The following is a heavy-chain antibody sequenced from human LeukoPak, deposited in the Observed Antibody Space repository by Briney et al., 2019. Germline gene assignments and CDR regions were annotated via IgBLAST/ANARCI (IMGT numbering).Heavy chain of an antibody. CDR3: ARFSSNWHAVDY. CDR2: ISGDGIST. V-gene: IGHV3-74*01. CDR1: GFTFSSYW. J-gene: IGHJ4*02. D-gene: IGHD6-13*01. Sequence: GGSLRLSCAASGFTFSSYWMHWVRQAPGKGLVWVSHISGDGISTSYADSVKGRHTISRDNAKNTLYLQMNSLRVEDTAVYFCARFSSNWHAVDYWGQGTLVTVSS.